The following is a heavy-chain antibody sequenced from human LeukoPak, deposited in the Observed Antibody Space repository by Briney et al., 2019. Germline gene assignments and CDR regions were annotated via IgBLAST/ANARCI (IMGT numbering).Heavy chain of an antibody. D-gene: IGHD1-26*01. CDR2: ISSDGGKK. Sequence: GKSLRLSCVVSDFTLSSHGMHWVRQAPGKGLEWVAVISSDGGKKSYADSVKGRSTISRDNSKNTLYLQMDSLRVEDTAIYYCARDRAWDYLDSWDQGPLVTVSS. J-gene: IGHJ4*02. CDR3: ARDRAWDYLDS. V-gene: IGHV3-30*03. CDR1: DFTLSSHG.